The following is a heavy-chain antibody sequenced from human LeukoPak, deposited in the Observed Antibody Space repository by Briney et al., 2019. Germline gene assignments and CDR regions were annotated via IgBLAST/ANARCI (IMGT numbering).Heavy chain of an antibody. V-gene: IGHV4-59*11. Sequence: PSETLSLTCTVSGGSISSHYWGWIRQPPGKGLEWIGYLYGSGSTKANSSLEGRVTLSADTSKNQFSLRLSSVTAADTAVYYCATIKRGDIFGYFDFWGQGILVAVSS. J-gene: IGHJ4*02. D-gene: IGHD5-18*01. CDR3: ATIKRGDIFGYFDF. CDR1: GGSISSHY. CDR2: LYGSGST.